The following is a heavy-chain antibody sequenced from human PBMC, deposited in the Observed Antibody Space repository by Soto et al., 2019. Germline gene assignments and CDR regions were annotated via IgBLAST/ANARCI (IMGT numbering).Heavy chain of an antibody. CDR1: GGSISSGDYY. V-gene: IGHV4-30-4*01. D-gene: IGHD3-3*01. CDR3: ARVGTRSGSYDFWSGYPSLNWFDP. J-gene: IGHJ5*02. CDR2: IYYSGST. Sequence: PSETLSLTCTVSGGSISSGDYYWSWIRQPPGKGLEWIGYIYYSGSTYYNPSLKSRVTISVDTSKNQFSLKLSSVTAADTAVYYCARVGTRSGSYDFWSGYPSLNWFDPWGQGTLVTVSS.